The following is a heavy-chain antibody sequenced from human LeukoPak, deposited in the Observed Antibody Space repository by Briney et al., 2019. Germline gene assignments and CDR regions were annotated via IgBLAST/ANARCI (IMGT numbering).Heavy chain of an antibody. CDR3: ARDAFSSSSSSFPLDY. J-gene: IGHJ4*02. Sequence: GGSLRLSCAASGFTFSSYAMHWVRQAPGKGLEWVAVTSHDGSNKFYADSVKGRFTISRDNSKNTLYLQMNSLRAEDTAVYNCARDAFSSSSSSFPLDYWGQGTLVTVSS. CDR1: GFTFSSYA. D-gene: IGHD6-6*01. CDR2: TSHDGSNK. V-gene: IGHV3-30-3*01.